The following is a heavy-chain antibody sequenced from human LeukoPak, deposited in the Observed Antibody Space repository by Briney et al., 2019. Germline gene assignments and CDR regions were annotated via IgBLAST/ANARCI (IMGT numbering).Heavy chain of an antibody. J-gene: IGHJ4*02. V-gene: IGHV1-18*01. Sequence: ASVKVSCKASGYTFTSYGISWVRQAPGQGLEWMGWISAYNGNTNYAQKLQGRVTMTTDTSTSAAYMELRSLRSDDTAVYYCASTSYYYGSGSSLFDYWGQGTLVTVSS. CDR3: ASTSYYYGSGSSLFDY. D-gene: IGHD3-10*01. CDR1: GYTFTSYG. CDR2: ISAYNGNT.